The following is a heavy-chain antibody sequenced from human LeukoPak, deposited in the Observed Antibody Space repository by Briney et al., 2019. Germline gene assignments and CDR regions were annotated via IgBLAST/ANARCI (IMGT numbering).Heavy chain of an antibody. J-gene: IGHJ4*02. V-gene: IGHV4-59*08. CDR3: ARLGGNWNSPGRDY. Sequence: PSETLSLTCSVSGGSINGYSWTWIRQPPGMRLEWVGHISYTGTTNYNPSLTTRVAISVDTSKNQSSLKLTSVTAADTRMYFCARLGGNWNSPGRDYWGQGTLVTVSS. CDR2: ISYTGTT. CDR1: GGSINGYS. D-gene: IGHD3-10*01.